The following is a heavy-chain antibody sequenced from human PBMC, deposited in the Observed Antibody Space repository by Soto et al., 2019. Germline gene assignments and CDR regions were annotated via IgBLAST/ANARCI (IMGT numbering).Heavy chain of an antibody. V-gene: IGHV4-30-4*08. D-gene: IGHD3-3*01. Sequence: SETLSLTCTVSGGSITSSKHYWSWIRQHPGKGLEWIGYIYLSGFTYSNPSLKSRVTMSIDTSKNQFSPKLSSVTAADTAVYYCARGGLDDFWSGYLYHLDSWGLGTLVT. CDR3: ARGGLDDFWSGYLYHLDS. CDR1: GGSITSSKHY. CDR2: IYLSGFT. J-gene: IGHJ4*02.